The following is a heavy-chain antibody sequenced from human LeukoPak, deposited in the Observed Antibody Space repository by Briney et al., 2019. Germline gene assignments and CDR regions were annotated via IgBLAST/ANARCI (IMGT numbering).Heavy chain of an antibody. V-gene: IGHV5-51*01. D-gene: IGHD5-18*01. CDR1: GYSFTSYW. Sequence: GESLKISCKGSGYSFTSYWIGWVRQMPGKVLEWMGIIYPGDSDTRYSPSFQGQVTISADKSISTAYLQWSSLKASDTAMYYCPILRNSYGSDFDYWGQGTLVTVSS. J-gene: IGHJ4*02. CDR3: PILRNSYGSDFDY. CDR2: IYPGDSDT.